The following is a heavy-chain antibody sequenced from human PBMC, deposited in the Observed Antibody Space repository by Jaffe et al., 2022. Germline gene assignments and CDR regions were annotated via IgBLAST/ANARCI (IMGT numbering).Heavy chain of an antibody. J-gene: IGHJ3*02. V-gene: IGHV3-48*03. CDR3: ARVERGYSGYDNAFDI. CDR2: ISSSGSTI. D-gene: IGHD5-12*01. Sequence: EVQLVESGGGLVQPGGSLRLSCAASGFTFSSYEMNWVRQAPGKGLEWVSYISSSGSTIYYADSVKGRFTISRDNAKNSLYLQMNSLRAEDTAVYYCARVERGYSGYDNAFDIWGQGTMVTVSS. CDR1: GFTFSSYE.